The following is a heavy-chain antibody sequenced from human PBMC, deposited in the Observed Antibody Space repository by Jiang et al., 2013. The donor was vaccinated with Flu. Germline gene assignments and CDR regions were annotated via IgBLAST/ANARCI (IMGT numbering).Heavy chain of an antibody. Sequence: RLSCAASGFTFSDYYMSWIRQAPGKGLEWVSYISSSSSYTNYADSVKGRFTISRDNAKNSLYLQMNSLRAEDTAVYYCARGVVPAPYWYFDLWGRGTLVTVSS. CDR2: ISSSSSYT. CDR3: ARGVVPAPYWYFDL. J-gene: IGHJ2*01. V-gene: IGHV3-11*05. CDR1: GFTFSDYY. D-gene: IGHD2-2*01.